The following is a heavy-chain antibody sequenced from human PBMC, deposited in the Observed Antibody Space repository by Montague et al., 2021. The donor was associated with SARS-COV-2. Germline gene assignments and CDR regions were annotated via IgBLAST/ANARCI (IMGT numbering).Heavy chain of an antibody. CDR1: GESFSGYY. J-gene: IGHJ4*02. V-gene: IGHV4-34*01. CDR2: INHRGRT. Sequence: SETLSLTCAVYGESFSGYYWTWIRQPPGKGLEWIGEINHRGRTKYNPSLKSRVTISVDTAKNQFSLRLSSVTAADTAVYYCARGHQGTTMIVVVMVGEQYYFDYWRQGTLVSVSS. D-gene: IGHD3-22*01. CDR3: ARGHQGTTMIVVVMVGEQYYFDY.